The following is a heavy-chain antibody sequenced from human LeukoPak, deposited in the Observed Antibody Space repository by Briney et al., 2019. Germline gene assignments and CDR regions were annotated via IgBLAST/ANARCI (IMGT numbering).Heavy chain of an antibody. CDR1: GGSFSSYA. J-gene: IGHJ5*02. D-gene: IGHD2-2*01. CDR3: ARGCSSTSCYVENWFDP. V-gene: IGHV1-69*13. Sequence: ASVKLSCKVSGGSFSSYAISWVRQAPGQGLEWMGGIIPIFGTANYAQKFQGRVTITADESTSTAYMELSSLSSEDTAVYYCARGCSSTSCYVENWFDPWGQGTLVTVSS. CDR2: IIPIFGTA.